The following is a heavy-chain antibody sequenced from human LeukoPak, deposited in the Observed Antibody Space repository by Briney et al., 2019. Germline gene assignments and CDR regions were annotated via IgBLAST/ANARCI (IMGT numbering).Heavy chain of an antibody. V-gene: IGHV1-2*02. CDR1: GYTFTCYY. CDR2: INPNSGGT. CDR3: ARDLFLYYYDSSGYYIDP. Sequence: ASVKVSCKASGYTFTCYYMHWVRQAPGQGLEWMGCINPNSGGTNYAQKFQGRVTMTRDTSISTAYMELSRLRSDDTAVYYCARDLFLYYYDSSGYYIDPWGQGTLVSVSS. J-gene: IGHJ5*02. D-gene: IGHD3-22*01.